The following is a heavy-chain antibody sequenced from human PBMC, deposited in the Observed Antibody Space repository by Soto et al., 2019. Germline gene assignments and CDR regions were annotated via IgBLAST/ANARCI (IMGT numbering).Heavy chain of an antibody. CDR3: ARDLGGYSGYAFDY. J-gene: IGHJ4*02. V-gene: IGHV3-23*01. CDR2: INNSGGST. D-gene: IGHD5-12*01. Sequence: EVQLLESGGGLVQPGGSLRLSCAASGFTFSSYAMSWVRQAPGKGLEWVSAINNSGGSTYYADSVKGRLTISRDNSKNTLYLQMNSLRAEDTAVYYCARDLGGYSGYAFDYWGQGTLVTVSS. CDR1: GFTFSSYA.